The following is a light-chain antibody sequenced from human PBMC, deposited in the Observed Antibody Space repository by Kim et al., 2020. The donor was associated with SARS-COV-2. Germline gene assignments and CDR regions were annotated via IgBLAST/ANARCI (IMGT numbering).Light chain of an antibody. J-gene: IGLJ2*01. CDR3: QVWDSSSDRVV. V-gene: IGLV3-21*04. Sequence: SYELTQSPSVSVAPGKTARITCGGNNIGSKSVHWYQQKPGQAPVLVIYYDSDRPSGIPERFSGSNSGNTATLTISRVEAGDEADYYCQVWDSSSDRVVFG. CDR1: NIGSKS. CDR2: YDS.